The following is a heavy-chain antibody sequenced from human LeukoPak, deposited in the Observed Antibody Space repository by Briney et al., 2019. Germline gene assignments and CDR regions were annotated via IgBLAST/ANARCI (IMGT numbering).Heavy chain of an antibody. Sequence: GGSLRLSCAASGFTFGYYGMNWVRQAPGKGLEWISYISSGSGTIYYADSVKGRFSISRDDAKSSLYLQVNSLRVEDTAVYYCARVASAWADGYWGQGALVTVSS. CDR3: ARVASAWADGY. J-gene: IGHJ4*02. D-gene: IGHD6-19*01. V-gene: IGHV3-48*01. CDR1: GFTFGYYG. CDR2: ISSGSGTI.